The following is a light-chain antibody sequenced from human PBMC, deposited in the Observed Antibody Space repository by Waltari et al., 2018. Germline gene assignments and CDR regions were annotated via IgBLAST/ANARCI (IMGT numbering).Light chain of an antibody. CDR2: YTY. CDR1: SSNIGSNS. CDR3: AAWDSGLSAVL. Sequence: QSVLTQPPSVSAAARRSVTISCSGGSSNIGSNSVSWYQQLPGTAHKLLIFYTYRRPSDVAVRFSGSKSGASDCLAISGLQTEDEADYYCAAWDSGLSAVLFGGGTRLTVL. V-gene: IGLV1-47*02. J-gene: IGLJ2*01.